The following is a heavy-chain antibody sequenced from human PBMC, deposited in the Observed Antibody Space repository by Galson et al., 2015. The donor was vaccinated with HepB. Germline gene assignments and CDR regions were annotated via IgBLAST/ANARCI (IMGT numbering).Heavy chain of an antibody. CDR3: ARDKNWHFVGNYYGMDV. D-gene: IGHD1-7*01. Sequence: SVKVSCKASEDTFSSYAISWVRQAPGQGLERIGGIIPVYVTPSYAQEFQGRVTITADDSTSTAYMELSGLRSEDTAVYYCARDKNWHFVGNYYGMDVWGQGTTVTVSS. J-gene: IGHJ6*02. V-gene: IGHV1-69*13. CDR2: IIPVYVTP. CDR1: EDTFSSYA.